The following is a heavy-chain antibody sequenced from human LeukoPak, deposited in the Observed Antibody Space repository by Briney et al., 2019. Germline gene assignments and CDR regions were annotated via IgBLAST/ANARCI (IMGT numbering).Heavy chain of an antibody. J-gene: IGHJ5*02. CDR2: INHSGST. D-gene: IGHD4-17*01. V-gene: IGHV4-34*01. CDR3: AGKMTTVTSSWFDP. CDR1: GGSFSGYY. Sequence: RSSETLSLTCAVYGGSFSGYYWSWIRQPPGKGLEWIGEINHSGSTNYNPSLKSRVTISVDTSKNQFPLKLSSVTAADTAVYYCAGKMTTVTSSWFDPWGQGTLVTVSS.